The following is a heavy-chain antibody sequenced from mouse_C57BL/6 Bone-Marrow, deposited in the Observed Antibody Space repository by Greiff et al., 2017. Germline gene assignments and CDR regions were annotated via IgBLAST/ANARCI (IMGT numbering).Heavy chain of an antibody. CDR2: ISSGGDYI. D-gene: IGHD2-5*01. Sequence: EVKLMESGEGLVKPGGSLKLSCAASGFTFSSYAMSWVRQTPEKRLEWVAYISSGGDYIYYADTVKGRFTISRDNARNTLYLQMSSLKSEDTAMYYCTRRNYSNYFDYWGQGTTLTVSS. CDR1: GFTFSSYA. V-gene: IGHV5S21*01. J-gene: IGHJ2*01. CDR3: TRRNYSNYFDY.